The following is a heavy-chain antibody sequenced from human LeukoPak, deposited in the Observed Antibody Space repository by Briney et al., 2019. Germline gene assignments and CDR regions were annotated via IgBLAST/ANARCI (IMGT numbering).Heavy chain of an antibody. CDR3: ARDGGYSFMKVNAFDI. D-gene: IGHD5-18*01. CDR2: IYYSGST. CDR1: GGSISSYY. J-gene: IGHJ3*02. V-gene: IGHV4-59*01. Sequence: SETLSLTCTVSGGSISSYYWSWIRQPPGKGLEWIGYIYYSGSTNYNPSFKSRVTISVDTSKNQFSLKLSSVTAADTAVYYCARDGGYSFMKVNAFDIWGQGTMVTVSS.